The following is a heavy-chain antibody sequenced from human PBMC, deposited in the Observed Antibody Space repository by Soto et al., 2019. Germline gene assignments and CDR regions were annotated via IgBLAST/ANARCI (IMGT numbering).Heavy chain of an antibody. CDR3: ARDNNWSYDS. CDR2: IKPDGSRT. V-gene: IGHV3-74*03. D-gene: IGHD1-1*01. CDR1: GFTFSSYW. J-gene: IGHJ4*02. Sequence: XGSLRLSCAASGFTFSSYWMHWVRQAPGEGLVWVSYIKPDGSRTKDADSVKGRFTISRDNARNTLYLRMNSLRAEDTAVYYCARDNNWSYDSWGRGTLVTVSS.